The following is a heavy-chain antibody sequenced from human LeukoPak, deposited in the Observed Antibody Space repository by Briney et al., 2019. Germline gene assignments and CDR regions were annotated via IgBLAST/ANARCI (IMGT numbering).Heavy chain of an antibody. Sequence: SETLSLTCTVSGGSISSSSYYWGWIRQPPGKGLEWIGSIYYSGSTYYNPSLKSRVTISVDTSKNQFSLKLSSVTAADTAVYYCARVSFSDYVWGSYRCDNWGQGTLVTVSS. CDR3: ARVSFSDYVWGSYRCDN. CDR2: IYYSGST. D-gene: IGHD3-16*02. CDR1: GGSISSSSYY. V-gene: IGHV4-39*07. J-gene: IGHJ4*02.